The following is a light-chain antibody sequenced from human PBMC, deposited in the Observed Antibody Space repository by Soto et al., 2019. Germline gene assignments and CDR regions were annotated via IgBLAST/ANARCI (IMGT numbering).Light chain of an antibody. CDR2: EVS. CDR3: SSYTSSGNVGV. Sequence: QSALTQPASVSGSPGQSITISCTGTSRDIGTYNYVSWYQQHPGKAPKIMIYEVSNRPSGVSNRFSGSKSGNTASLTISALQAEDEAGYYCSSYTSSGNVGVFGGGTKLTVL. CDR1: SRDIGTYNY. J-gene: IGLJ2*01. V-gene: IGLV2-14*01.